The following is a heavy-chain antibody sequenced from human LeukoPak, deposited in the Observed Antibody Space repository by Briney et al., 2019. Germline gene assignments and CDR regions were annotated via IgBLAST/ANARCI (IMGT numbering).Heavy chain of an antibody. CDR2: INPNSGGT. D-gene: IGHD3-9*01. Sequence: ASVKVSCKASGYTFTGYYMHWVRQAPGQGLEWMGWINPNSGGTNYAQKFQGRVTMTRDTSISTAYMELSRLRSDDTAVYYCARDYDILTRHGNWYYFDYWGQGTLVTVSS. CDR1: GYTFTGYY. V-gene: IGHV1-2*02. J-gene: IGHJ4*02. CDR3: ARDYDILTRHGNWYYFDY.